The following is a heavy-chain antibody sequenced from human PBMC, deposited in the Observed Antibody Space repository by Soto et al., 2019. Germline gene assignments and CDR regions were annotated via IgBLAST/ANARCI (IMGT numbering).Heavy chain of an antibody. D-gene: IGHD3-10*01. CDR2: IYYSGST. V-gene: IGHV4-39*01. CDR1: GGSISSSSYY. CDR3: ARQAPNYYGSGSHYPDY. Sequence: ASETLSLTCTVSGGSISSSSYYWGWIRQPPGKGLEWIGSIYYSGSTYYNPSLKSRVTISVDTSKNQFSLKLSSVTAADTAVYYCARQAPNYYGSGSHYPDYWGQGTLVTVSS. J-gene: IGHJ4*02.